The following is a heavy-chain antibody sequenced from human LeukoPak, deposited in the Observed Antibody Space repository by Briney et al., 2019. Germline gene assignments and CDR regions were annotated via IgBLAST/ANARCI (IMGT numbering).Heavy chain of an antibody. J-gene: IGHJ4*02. Sequence: KPSETLSLTCTVSGGSISSYYWSWIRQPPGKGLDWIGYIYYSGSTNYHPSLKSRVTISVDTSKTPFSLKLSSVTAADTAVYYCARSSRIYVWGSYRPDYFDYWGQGTLVTVSS. CDR2: IYYSGST. V-gene: IGHV4-59*01. D-gene: IGHD3-16*02. CDR3: ARSSRIYVWGSYRPDYFDY. CDR1: GGSISSYY.